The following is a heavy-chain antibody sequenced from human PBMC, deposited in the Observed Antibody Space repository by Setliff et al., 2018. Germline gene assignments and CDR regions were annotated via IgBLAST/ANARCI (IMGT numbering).Heavy chain of an antibody. CDR2: VYYSGST. J-gene: IGHJ5*02. CDR3: ARVMGGSYGFSWFDP. V-gene: IGHV4-30-4*08. Sequence: SETLSLTCTVSGGSISSGDYYWSWIRQPPGKGLEWIGYVYYSGSTYYNPSLKSRVTISVDTSKNQFSLKLSSVTAADTAVYYCARVMGGSYGFSWFDPWGQGTLVTVYS. CDR1: GGSISSGDYY. D-gene: IGHD1-26*01.